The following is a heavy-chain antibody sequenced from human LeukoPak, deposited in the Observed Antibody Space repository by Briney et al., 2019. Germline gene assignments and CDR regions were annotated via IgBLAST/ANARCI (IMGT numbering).Heavy chain of an antibody. D-gene: IGHD1-26*01. J-gene: IGHJ4*02. CDR1: GGSISGYW. V-gene: IGHV4-59*08. Sequence: SETLSLTCAVSGGSISGYWWSWIRQPPGRGLEWIAYMYYSGSTNYNPSLKSRVTVSVDTSKNQFSLKLSSVTAADAAVYYCARHGSRCSRQYSFDYWGQGILVTVSS. CDR2: MYYSGST. CDR3: ARHGSRCSRQYSFDY.